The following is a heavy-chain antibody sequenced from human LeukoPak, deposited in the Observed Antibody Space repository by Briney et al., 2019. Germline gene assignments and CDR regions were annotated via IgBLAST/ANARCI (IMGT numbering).Heavy chain of an antibody. Sequence: GGSLRLSCAASGFTFSSYGMHWVRQAPGKGLEWVAVIWYDGSNKYYADSVKGRFTISRDNSKNTLYLQMISLRAEDTAVYYCARGGRVVVPAATSPPYYYYGMDVWGQGTTVTVSS. V-gene: IGHV3-33*01. J-gene: IGHJ6*02. D-gene: IGHD2-2*01. CDR2: IWYDGSNK. CDR3: ARGGRVVVPAATSPPYYYYGMDV. CDR1: GFTFSSYG.